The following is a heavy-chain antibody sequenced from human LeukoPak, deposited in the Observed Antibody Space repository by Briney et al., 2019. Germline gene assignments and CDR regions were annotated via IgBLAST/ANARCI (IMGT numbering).Heavy chain of an antibody. D-gene: IGHD6-13*01. CDR3: ARDRYSSSWFSSFDP. Sequence: ASVKVSCKASGGTFSSYTISWVRQAPGQGLEWMGGIIPLFGTPDYAQKFQDRLTITADKSTSTAYMELSSLRSEDTAVYYCARDRYSSSWFSSFDPWGQGTLVTVSS. V-gene: IGHV1-69*06. CDR2: IIPLFGTP. J-gene: IGHJ5*02. CDR1: GGTFSSYT.